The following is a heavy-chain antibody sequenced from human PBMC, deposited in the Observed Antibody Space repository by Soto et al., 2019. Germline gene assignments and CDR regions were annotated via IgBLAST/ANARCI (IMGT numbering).Heavy chain of an antibody. CDR3: ARLSSEYSNYHWFDP. V-gene: IGHV1-3*01. D-gene: IGHD4-4*01. Sequence: ASVKVSCKASGYTFTSYAMHWVRQAPGQRLEWMRWINAGNGNTKYSQKFQGRVTITRDTSASTAYMELSSLRSEDTAVYYCARLSSEYSNYHWFDPWGQGTLVTVSS. CDR1: GYTFTSYA. CDR2: INAGNGNT. J-gene: IGHJ5*02.